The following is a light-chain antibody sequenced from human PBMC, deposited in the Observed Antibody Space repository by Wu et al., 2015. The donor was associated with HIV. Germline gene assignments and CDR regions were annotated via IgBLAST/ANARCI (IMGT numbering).Light chain of an antibody. CDR3: QQYSNWPGT. CDR2: DAS. V-gene: IGKV3-15*01. J-gene: IGKJ3*01. Sequence: EIVMTQSPATLSLSPGERATLSCRAGQFVNTNLAWYQQKPGQPPRLLIFDASTRAAGIPARFSGSGSGTEFTLTITSMQSEDFAVYYCQQYSNWPGTFGPGTKVD. CDR1: QFVNTN.